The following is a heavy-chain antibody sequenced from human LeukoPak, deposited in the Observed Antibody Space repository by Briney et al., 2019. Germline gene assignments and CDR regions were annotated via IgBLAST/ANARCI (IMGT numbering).Heavy chain of an antibody. V-gene: IGHV1-2*02. Sequence: ASVKVPCKASGYTFTGYYMHWVRQAPGQGLEWMGWINPNSGGTNYAQKFQGRVTMTRDTSISTAYMELSRLRSDDTAVYYCARGVVGATGWFDPWGQGTLVTVSS. J-gene: IGHJ5*02. CDR3: ARGVVGATGWFDP. CDR1: GYTFTGYY. D-gene: IGHD1-26*01. CDR2: INPNSGGT.